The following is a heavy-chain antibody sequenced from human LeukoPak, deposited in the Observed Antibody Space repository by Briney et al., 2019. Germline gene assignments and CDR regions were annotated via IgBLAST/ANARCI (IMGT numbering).Heavy chain of an antibody. Sequence: SETLSLTCTVSGGSISSSSYYWGWIRQPPGKGLEWIGSIYYSGSTYYNPSLKSRVTISVDTSKNQFSLKLSSVTAADTAVYYCASRGGSSGWYVFDYWGQGTLVTVSS. CDR3: ASRGGSSGWYVFDY. CDR1: GGSISSSSYY. J-gene: IGHJ4*02. CDR2: IYYSGST. V-gene: IGHV4-39*01. D-gene: IGHD6-19*01.